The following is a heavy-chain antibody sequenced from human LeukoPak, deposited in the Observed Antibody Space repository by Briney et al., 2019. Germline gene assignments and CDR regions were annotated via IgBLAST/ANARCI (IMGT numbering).Heavy chain of an antibody. J-gene: IGHJ4*02. Sequence: PGRSLRLSCAASGFTFSSYPMRWVRQAPGKGLEWVALISSDGSDKKYADSVKGRFTISRDNSKNTLYLQMHSLGVEDTAVYYCARDYPADYWGQGTLVTVSS. CDR2: ISSDGSDK. CDR1: GFTFSSYP. V-gene: IGHV3-30-3*01. CDR3: ARDYPADY.